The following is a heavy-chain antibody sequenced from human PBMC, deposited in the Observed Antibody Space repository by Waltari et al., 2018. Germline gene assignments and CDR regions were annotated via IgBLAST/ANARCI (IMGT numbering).Heavy chain of an antibody. CDR2: IYYSGST. J-gene: IGHJ4*02. CDR1: GGSISSSSYY. Sequence: QLQLQESGPGLVKPSETLSLTCTVSGGSISSSSYYWGWIRQPPGKGLEWIGSIYYSGSTYYNPSLKSRVTISVDTSKNQFSLKLSSVTAADTAVYYCARSDITMVRGAIGCYFDYWGQGTLVTVSS. V-gene: IGHV4-39*07. D-gene: IGHD3-10*01. CDR3: ARSDITMVRGAIGCYFDY.